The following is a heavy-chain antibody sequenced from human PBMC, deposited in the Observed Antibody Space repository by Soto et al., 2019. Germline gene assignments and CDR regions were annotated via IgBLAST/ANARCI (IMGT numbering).Heavy chain of an antibody. CDR2: ITGSGGST. Sequence: EVQLLESGGGLVQPGGSLRLSCAASGFTFSSYAMSWVRQAPGKGLEWVTAITGSGGSTYYADSVKGRLTISRDNSKNTLYLQMNSLRAEDTAVYYCAKGSGGSRPYYFDYWDQGNLVTVSS. J-gene: IGHJ4*02. CDR3: AKGSGGSRPYYFDY. CDR1: GFTFSSYA. D-gene: IGHD2-15*01. V-gene: IGHV3-23*01.